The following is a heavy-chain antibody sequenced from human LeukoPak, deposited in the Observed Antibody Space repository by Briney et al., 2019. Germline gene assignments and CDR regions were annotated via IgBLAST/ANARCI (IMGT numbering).Heavy chain of an antibody. CDR1: GGSISSYY. V-gene: IGHV4-4*07. D-gene: IGHD6-6*01. Sequence: SETLSLTCTVSGGSISSYYWSWIRQPAGKGLEWIGRIYTSGSTNYNPSLKSRVTMSVDTSKNQFSLKLSSVTAADTAVYYCAKDEAYSSSSVARSSFDYWGQGTLVTVSS. CDR2: IYTSGST. J-gene: IGHJ4*02. CDR3: AKDEAYSSSSVARSSFDY.